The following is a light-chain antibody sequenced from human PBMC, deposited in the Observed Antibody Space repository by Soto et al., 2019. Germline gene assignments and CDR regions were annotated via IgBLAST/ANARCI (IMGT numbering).Light chain of an antibody. Sequence: QSALTQPASVSGSPGQSITISCTGTSSDVGGYNYVSWYQQHPGKAPKLIIYEVSNWPSGVSNRFSGSKSGNTASLTISGLQAEDESDYYCSSYTSSSTLVVFGGGTKVTVL. V-gene: IGLV2-14*01. J-gene: IGLJ2*01. CDR1: SSDVGGYNY. CDR2: EVS. CDR3: SSYTSSSTLVV.